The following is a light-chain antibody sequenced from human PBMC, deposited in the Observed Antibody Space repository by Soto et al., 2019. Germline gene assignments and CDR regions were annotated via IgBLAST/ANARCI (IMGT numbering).Light chain of an antibody. CDR1: QGISDS. J-gene: IGKJ3*01. Sequence: DIQMTQSPSSLSASVGDRVTITCRASQGISDSLAWYQQKPGTVPRLLIYAASTLQSGVPSRFSGSGSGKDFSLTISGLQPEDVATYYCQNYNSAPFTFGPGAKVDIE. CDR3: QNYNSAPFT. CDR2: AAS. V-gene: IGKV1-27*01.